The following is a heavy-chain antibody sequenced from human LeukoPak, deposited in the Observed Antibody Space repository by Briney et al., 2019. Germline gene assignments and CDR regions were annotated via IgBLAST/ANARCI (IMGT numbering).Heavy chain of an antibody. CDR2: ISGSGGST. CDR1: GFTFSSYA. CDR3: AKDRGSHLRRLARARVAVDAFDI. V-gene: IGHV3-23*01. Sequence: PGGSLRLSCAASGFTFSSYAMSWVRQAPGKGLEWVSAISGSGGSTYYADSVKGRFTISRDNSKNTLYLQMNSLRAEDTAVYYCAKDRGSHLRRLARARVAVDAFDIWGQGTMVTVSS. D-gene: IGHD6-19*01. J-gene: IGHJ3*02.